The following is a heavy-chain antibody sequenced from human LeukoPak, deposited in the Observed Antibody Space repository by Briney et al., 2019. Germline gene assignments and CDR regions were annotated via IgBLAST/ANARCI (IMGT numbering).Heavy chain of an antibody. V-gene: IGHV3-21*01. D-gene: IGHD3-10*02. Sequence: GGSLRLSCEASGFTFSTYNMNWVRQAPGKRLEWVSSITSTSSYVFYADSVKGRFTISRDNAKNSLYLQMNSLRAEDTAVYYCAELGITMIGGVWGKGTTVTISS. J-gene: IGHJ6*04. CDR3: AELGITMIGGV. CDR2: ITSTSSYV. CDR1: GFTFSTYN.